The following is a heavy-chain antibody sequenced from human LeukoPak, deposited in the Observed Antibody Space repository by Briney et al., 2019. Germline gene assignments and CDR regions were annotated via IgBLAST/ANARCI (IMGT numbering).Heavy chain of an antibody. J-gene: IGHJ4*02. Sequence: GGSLRLSCAASGFTFSSYNMKWVRQAPGKGLEWVSSIGRSSSYIHYAESVRGRFTISRDTSKNTVYLQMNSLRAEDTAIYYCAKDMGEDGSYYLHYWGQGTLVTVSS. CDR1: GFTFSSYN. D-gene: IGHD1-26*01. CDR2: IGRSSSYI. CDR3: AKDMGEDGSYYLHY. V-gene: IGHV3-21*04.